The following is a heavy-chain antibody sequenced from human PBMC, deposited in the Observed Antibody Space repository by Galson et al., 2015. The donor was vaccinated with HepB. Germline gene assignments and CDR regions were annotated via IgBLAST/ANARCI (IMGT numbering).Heavy chain of an antibody. CDR3: AKDGGPKHCSSTSCYLYYYGMDV. V-gene: IGHV3-23*01. CDR2: ISGSGGST. CDR1: GFTFSSYA. J-gene: IGHJ6*02. Sequence: SLRLSCAASGFTFSSYAMSWVRQAPGKGLEWVSAISGSGGSTYYADSVKGRFTISRDNSKNTLYLQMNSLRAEDTAVYYCAKDGGPKHCSSTSCYLYYYGMDVWGQGTTVTVSS. D-gene: IGHD2-2*01.